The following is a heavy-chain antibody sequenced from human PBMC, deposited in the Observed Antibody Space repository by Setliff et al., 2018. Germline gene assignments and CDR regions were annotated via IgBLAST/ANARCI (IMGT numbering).Heavy chain of an antibody. Sequence: SETLSLTCSVSGGLIYDHWWTWVRQTAGEGLQWIGRVYSHGDTEYNPSLKSRDTISVDTSNNQFSLHLTSVTAADTARYFCARERQGGFLEWSPFDSWGRGILVTVSS. CDR1: GGLIYDHW. D-gene: IGHD3-3*01. V-gene: IGHV4-4*07. CDR2: VYSHGDT. J-gene: IGHJ4*02. CDR3: ARERQGGFLEWSPFDS.